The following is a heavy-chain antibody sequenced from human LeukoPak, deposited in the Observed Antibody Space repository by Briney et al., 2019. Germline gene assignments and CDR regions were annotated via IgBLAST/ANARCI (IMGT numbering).Heavy chain of an antibody. J-gene: IGHJ4*02. Sequence: PGGSLRLSCSVSGFTFSSYAMHWVRQAPGKGLEYVSAISTNGGGTSYADSVKGRFTISRDNSKNTLYLQMSSLRREDTAIYYCVRTSGSWDYWGQGTLVTVSS. CDR1: GFTFSSYA. CDR2: ISTNGGGT. CDR3: VRTSGSWDY. V-gene: IGHV3-64D*06. D-gene: IGHD1-26*01.